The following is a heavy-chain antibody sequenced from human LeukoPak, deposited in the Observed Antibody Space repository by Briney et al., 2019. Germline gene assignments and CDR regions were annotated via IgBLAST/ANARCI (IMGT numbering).Heavy chain of an antibody. J-gene: IGHJ4*02. CDR3: ARGVEGFDY. CDR2: INPSGGDT. Sequence: ASVKVPCKASGYTFTNYYMHWVRQAPGQGLEWMGMINPSGGDTNYAEKFQGRVTITADKSTSTAYMELSSLRSEDTAVYYCARGVEGFDYWGQGTLVTVSS. CDR1: GYTFTNYY. V-gene: IGHV1-46*01.